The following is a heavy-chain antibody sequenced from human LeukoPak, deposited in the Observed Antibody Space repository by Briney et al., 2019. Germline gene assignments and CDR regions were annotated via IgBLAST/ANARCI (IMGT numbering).Heavy chain of an antibody. CDR2: ISYDGSNE. D-gene: IGHD2-2*01. J-gene: IGHJ4*02. CDR1: GFTFNNYG. Sequence: GRSLRLSCVASGFTFNNYGMHWVRQAPGKGLEWVAVISYDGSNEYYGDSVKGRFTISRENSENTLYLQMNSLGAEDTAVYYCAKDMDCSSINCHSTNYFDYWGQGTLVTVSS. CDR3: AKDMDCSSINCHSTNYFDY. V-gene: IGHV3-30*18.